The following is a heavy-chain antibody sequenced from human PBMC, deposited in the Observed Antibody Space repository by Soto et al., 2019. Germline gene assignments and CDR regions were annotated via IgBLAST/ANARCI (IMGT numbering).Heavy chain of an antibody. CDR2: IDWDDDK. V-gene: IGHV2-70*11. Sequence: SGPTLVNPTQTLTLTCTFSGFSLSTSGMCVSWIRQPPGKALEWLARIDWDDDKYYSTSLKTRLTISKDTSKNQVVLTMTNMDPVDTATYYCARIRCFWGGVYYYYYYMDVWGKGTTDTGSS. CDR3: ARIRCFWGGVYYYYYYMDV. J-gene: IGHJ6*03. CDR1: GFSLSTSGMC. D-gene: IGHD3-3*01.